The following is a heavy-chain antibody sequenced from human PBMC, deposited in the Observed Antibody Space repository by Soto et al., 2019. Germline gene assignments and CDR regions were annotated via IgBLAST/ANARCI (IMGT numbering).Heavy chain of an antibody. J-gene: IGHJ4*02. CDR2: ISNYNGNT. CDR1: GYSFSTYN. V-gene: IGHV1-18*01. Sequence: QVQLVQSGPEVKKPGASVKVSCKASGYSFSTYNISWVRQAPGQGLEWMGRISNYNGNTDYAQKFEGRLVMTTETSTTTADMELTSLTSDDAAVYYCARTSVGNALDYWGQGTLVSVSS. D-gene: IGHD4-17*01. CDR3: ARTSVGNALDY.